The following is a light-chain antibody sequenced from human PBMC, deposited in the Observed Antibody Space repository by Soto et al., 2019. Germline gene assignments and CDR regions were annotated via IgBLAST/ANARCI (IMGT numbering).Light chain of an antibody. J-gene: IGLJ2*01. Sequence: QSALTQPASVSGSPGQSITISCTGTSSDVGGYNYVSWYQQHPGKAPRLMIYDVSNWPSGVSNRFSGSKSGNTASLTISGLQAEDEADYYCSSYTSGSTVVFGGGTKVTVL. CDR1: SSDVGGYNY. CDR2: DVS. CDR3: SSYTSGSTVV. V-gene: IGLV2-14*01.